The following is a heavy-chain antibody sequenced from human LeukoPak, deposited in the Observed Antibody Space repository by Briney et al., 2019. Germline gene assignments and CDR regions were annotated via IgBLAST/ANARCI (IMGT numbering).Heavy chain of an antibody. D-gene: IGHD5-18*01. CDR1: VGFISSGSYY. Sequence: PSQTLSLTFTVTVGFISSGSYYWSWIRQPAGKGLEWIGRIYTSGSTNYNPSLKSRVTMSVDTSKNQFSLKLSSVTAADTAVYYCARDDGYSYGSRDAFDIWGQGTMVTVSS. J-gene: IGHJ3*02. CDR3: ARDDGYSYGSRDAFDI. CDR2: IYTSGST. V-gene: IGHV4-61*02.